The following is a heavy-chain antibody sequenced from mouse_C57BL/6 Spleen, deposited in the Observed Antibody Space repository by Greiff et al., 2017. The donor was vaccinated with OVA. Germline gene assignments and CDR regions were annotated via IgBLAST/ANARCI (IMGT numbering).Heavy chain of an antibody. CDR1: GFTFSSYT. J-gene: IGHJ2*01. CDR2: ISGGGGNT. CDR3: ARHEGLWYYFDY. V-gene: IGHV5-9*01. D-gene: IGHD1-1*02. Sequence: EVQVVESGGGLVKPGGSLKLSCAASGFTFSSYTMSWVRQTPEKRLEWVATISGGGGNTYYPDSVKGRFTISRDNAKNTLYLQMSSLRSEDTALYYCARHEGLWYYFDYWGQGTTLTVSS.